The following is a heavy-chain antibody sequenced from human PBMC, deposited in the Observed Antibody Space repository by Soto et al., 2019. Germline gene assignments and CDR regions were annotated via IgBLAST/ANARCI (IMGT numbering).Heavy chain of an antibody. V-gene: IGHV3-15*01. CDR2: IKSKTDGGTT. J-gene: IGHJ4*02. CDR3: ATDAYYDTSGYWF. Sequence: GGSLRLSCAASGFTFTNAWMTWVRQAPGKGLEWVGRIKSKTDGGTTDYAAPVKGRFSISRDDSKNTLYLQMNSLKSEDTAVYYCATDAYYDTSGYWFWGQGTLVTVSS. CDR1: GFTFTNAW. D-gene: IGHD3-22*01.